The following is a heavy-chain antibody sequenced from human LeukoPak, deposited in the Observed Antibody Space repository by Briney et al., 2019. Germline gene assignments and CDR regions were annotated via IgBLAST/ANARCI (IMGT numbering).Heavy chain of an antibody. CDR2: ISSSSSYI. CDR3: ARAYGDYVDYYYGMDV. D-gene: IGHD4-17*01. J-gene: IGHJ6*02. V-gene: IGHV3-21*01. Sequence: PGGSLRLSCAASGLTFSSYSMNWVRQAPGKGLEWVSSISSSSSYIYYADSVKGRFTISRDNAKNSLYLQMNSLRAEDTAVYYCARAYGDYVDYYYGMDVWGQGTTVTVSS. CDR1: GLTFSSYS.